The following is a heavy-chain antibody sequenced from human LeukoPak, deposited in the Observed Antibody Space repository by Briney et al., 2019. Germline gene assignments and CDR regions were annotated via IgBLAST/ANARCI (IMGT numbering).Heavy chain of an antibody. V-gene: IGHV4-59*01. D-gene: IGHD3-10*01. Sequence: PSETLSLTCTVSGGSTSSYYWSWIRQPPGKGLEWIGYIYYSGSTNYNPSLKSRVTISVDTSKNQFSLKLSSVTAADTAVYYCARIDYYGSVDAFDVWGQGTMVTVSS. CDR1: GGSTSSYY. CDR2: IYYSGST. CDR3: ARIDYYGSVDAFDV. J-gene: IGHJ3*01.